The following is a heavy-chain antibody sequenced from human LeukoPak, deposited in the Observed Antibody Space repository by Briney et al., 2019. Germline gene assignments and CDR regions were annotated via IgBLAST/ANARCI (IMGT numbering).Heavy chain of an antibody. CDR3: ARDNLGYYYYGMDV. Sequence: ASVKVSCKASGYTFTSYGISWVRQAPGQGLEWMGWISAYNGNTNYAQKLQGRVTMTTDTSTSTAYMELRSLRSDDTAVYYCARDNLGYYYYGMDVWGQGTTVTVYS. CDR1: GYTFTSYG. CDR2: ISAYNGNT. V-gene: IGHV1-18*01. J-gene: IGHJ6*02.